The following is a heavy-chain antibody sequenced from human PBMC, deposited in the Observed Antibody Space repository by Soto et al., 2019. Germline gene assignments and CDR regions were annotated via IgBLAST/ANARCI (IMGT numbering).Heavy chain of an antibody. CDR1: GFTFSSYG. Sequence: HPGGSLRLSCAASGFTFSSYGMHWVRQAPGKGLEWVSAISVSGGSTYYADSVKGRFTISRDNSKNTLYLQMNSLRAEDTAVYYCAKLSEMTTVTNFDYWGQGTLVTLSS. CDR3: AKLSEMTTVTNFDY. D-gene: IGHD4-4*01. V-gene: IGHV3-23*01. CDR2: ISVSGGST. J-gene: IGHJ4*02.